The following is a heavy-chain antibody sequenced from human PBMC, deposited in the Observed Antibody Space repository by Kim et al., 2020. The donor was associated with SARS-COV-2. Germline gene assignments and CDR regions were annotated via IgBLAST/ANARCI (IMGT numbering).Heavy chain of an antibody. D-gene: IGHD4-17*01. CDR2: T. CDR3: ARVTVTTDYFDY. V-gene: IGHV4-31*02. Sequence: TYNNPSLKSRLTISVDTSKNQFSLKLSSVTAADTAVYYCARVTVTTDYFDYWGQGTLVTVSS. J-gene: IGHJ4*02.